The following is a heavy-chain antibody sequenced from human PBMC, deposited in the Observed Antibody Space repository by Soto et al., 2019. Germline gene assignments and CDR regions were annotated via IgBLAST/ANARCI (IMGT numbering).Heavy chain of an antibody. CDR2: IYYSGTP. Sequence: SETLSLTCTVSGASISSYYWSWIRQPPGKGLEWIGYIYYSGTPNYNPSLKSRVTISVDTSKNQFSLKLSSVTAADTAVYYCARDNPRYCSGGSCWDADNWFDPWGQGTLVTVSS. CDR1: GASISSYY. V-gene: IGHV4-59*01. D-gene: IGHD2-15*01. J-gene: IGHJ5*02. CDR3: ARDNPRYCSGGSCWDADNWFDP.